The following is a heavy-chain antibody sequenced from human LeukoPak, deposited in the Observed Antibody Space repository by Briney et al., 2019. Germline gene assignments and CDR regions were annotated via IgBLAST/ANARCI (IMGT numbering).Heavy chain of an antibody. CDR1: EYTFTNYY. V-gene: IGHV1-2*06. CDR3: ASLYDIVGTTVDY. Sequence: ASVKVSCKPSEYTFTNYYIHWVRQAPGQGLEWMGRIDPNTGGTKSAKNFQGRVTMTRDTSISTAYMALSGLRSDDTAVYYCASLYDIVGTTVDYWGQGTLVTVSS. J-gene: IGHJ4*02. D-gene: IGHD1-26*01. CDR2: IDPNTGGT.